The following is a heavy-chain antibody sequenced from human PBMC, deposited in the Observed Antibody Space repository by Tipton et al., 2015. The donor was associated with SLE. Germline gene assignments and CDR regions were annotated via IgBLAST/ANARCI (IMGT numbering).Heavy chain of an antibody. CDR1: GYSISSGYY. CDR3: ARDLGYCSGGSCYSDY. D-gene: IGHD2-15*01. J-gene: IGHJ4*02. Sequence: TLSLTCAVSGYSISSGYYWGWIRQPPGKGLEWIGSMYHSGSTNYNPSLKSRVTISVDTSKNQFSLKLSSVTAADTAVYYCARDLGYCSGGSCYSDYWGQGTLVTVSS. CDR2: MYHSGST. V-gene: IGHV4-38-2*02.